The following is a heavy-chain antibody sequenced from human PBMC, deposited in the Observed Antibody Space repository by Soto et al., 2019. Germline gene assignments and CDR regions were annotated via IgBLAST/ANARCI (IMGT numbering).Heavy chain of an antibody. Sequence: ASVKVSCKASGYTFTSYYMHWVRQAPGQGLEWMGIINPSGSSTSYAQKFQGRVTMTRDTFTSTVYMELSSLRSEDTAVYYCARESGYCSGGRCFYFDYWGQGTLVTVSS. D-gene: IGHD2-15*01. CDR1: GYTFTSYY. CDR2: INPSGSST. CDR3: ARESGYCSGGRCFYFDY. V-gene: IGHV1-46*01. J-gene: IGHJ4*02.